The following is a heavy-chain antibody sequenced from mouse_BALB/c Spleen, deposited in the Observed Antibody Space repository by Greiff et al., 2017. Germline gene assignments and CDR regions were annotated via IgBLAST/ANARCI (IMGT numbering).Heavy chain of an antibody. Sequence: EVKLQESGPGLVKPSQSLSLTCTVTGYSITSDYAWNWIRQFPGNKLEWMGYISYSGSTSYNPSLKSRISITRDTSKNQFFLQLNSVTTEDTATYYCARDDYYGSSLGYYAMDYWGQGTSVTVSS. CDR1: GYSITSDYA. J-gene: IGHJ4*01. V-gene: IGHV3-2*02. D-gene: IGHD1-1*01. CDR2: ISYSGST. CDR3: ARDDYYGSSLGYYAMDY.